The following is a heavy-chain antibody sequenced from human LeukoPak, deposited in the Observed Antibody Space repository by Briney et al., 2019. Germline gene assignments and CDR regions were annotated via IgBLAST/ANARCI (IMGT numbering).Heavy chain of an antibody. CDR3: ARRSSNWSFDY. Sequence: PSETLSLTCTVSGDSISSYYWSWIRQPPGKGLEWIGYIYYSGSTNYNPSLKSRVTISVDMSRNQFSLKMSSVTAADTAVYYCARRSSNWSFDYWGQGTLVTVSS. CDR1: GDSISSYY. V-gene: IGHV4-59*08. J-gene: IGHJ4*02. CDR2: IYYSGST. D-gene: IGHD6-13*01.